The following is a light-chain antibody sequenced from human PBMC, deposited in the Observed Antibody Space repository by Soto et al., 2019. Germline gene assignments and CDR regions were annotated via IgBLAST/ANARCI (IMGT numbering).Light chain of an antibody. CDR2: DAS. V-gene: IGKV1-12*01. J-gene: IGKJ5*01. Sequence: DIQMTQSPSSVSASVGDTVTITCRASHYIDSWLAWYQQKPGKAPKLLIYDASRLRTGVPSTFSGSRSGTDFTLTITDLRPEDFAPYYCQQAYTFPITFGQGTRLDIK. CDR3: QQAYTFPIT. CDR1: HYIDSW.